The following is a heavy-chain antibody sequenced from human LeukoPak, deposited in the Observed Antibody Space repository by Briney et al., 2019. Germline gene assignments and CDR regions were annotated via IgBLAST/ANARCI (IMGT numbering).Heavy chain of an antibody. J-gene: IGHJ4*02. Sequence: SETLSLTCAVYGGSFSGYYWSWIRQPPGKRLEWIGEINHSGSTNCDPSLKSRGTISVDTSKNQFSLKLSSVTAADAAVYYCARSDYGDYEGQYYFDYWGQGTLVTVSS. D-gene: IGHD4-17*01. CDR3: ARSDYGDYEGQYYFDY. V-gene: IGHV4-34*01. CDR2: INHSGST. CDR1: GGSFSGYY.